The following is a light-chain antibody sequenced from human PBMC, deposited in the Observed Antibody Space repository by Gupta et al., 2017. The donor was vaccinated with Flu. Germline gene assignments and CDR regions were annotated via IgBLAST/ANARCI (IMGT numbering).Light chain of an antibody. CDR2: QVS. CDR1: QCLVYSDGNTY. CDR3: MQGAHWPWA. J-gene: IGKJ1*01. V-gene: IGKV2-30*01. Sequence: GVMTQSQLSLPVTLGQPASIACRSSQCLVYSDGNTYLHWFQQRPGQSPRRLIYQVSYRDSGVPDRFSGSGSGTDFTLKISSVEAEDVGIYFCMQGAHWPWAFGQGTTVEIK.